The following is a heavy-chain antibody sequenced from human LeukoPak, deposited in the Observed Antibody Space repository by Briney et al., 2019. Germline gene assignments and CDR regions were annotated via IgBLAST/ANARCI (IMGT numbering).Heavy chain of an antibody. D-gene: IGHD3-22*01. Sequence: ASMKVSCKASGYTFTGYYMHWVRQAPGQGLEWMGWINPNSGGTNYAQKFQGRVTMTRDTSISTAYMELSRLRSDDTAVYYCARDYYDSSGYYYVFDYWGQGTLVTVSS. V-gene: IGHV1-2*02. CDR3: ARDYYDSSGYYYVFDY. J-gene: IGHJ4*02. CDR1: GYTFTGYY. CDR2: INPNSGGT.